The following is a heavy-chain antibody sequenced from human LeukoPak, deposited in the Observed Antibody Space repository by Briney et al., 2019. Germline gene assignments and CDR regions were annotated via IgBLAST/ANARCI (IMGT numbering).Heavy chain of an antibody. CDR2: IIPIFGTA. J-gene: IGHJ4*02. D-gene: IGHD5-12*01. V-gene: IGHV1-69*13. CDR3: ARGNSGYDIFDY. Sequence: SVKVSCKASGGTFNSYAISWVRQVPGQGLEWMGGIIPIFGTANYAQKFQGRVTITADESTSTAYMELSSLRSEDTAAYYCARGNSGYDIFDYWGQGTLVTVSS. CDR1: GGTFNSYA.